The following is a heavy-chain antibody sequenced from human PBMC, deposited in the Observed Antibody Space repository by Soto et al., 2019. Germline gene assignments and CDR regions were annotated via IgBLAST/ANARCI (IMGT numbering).Heavy chain of an antibody. CDR1: GFTFASFW. J-gene: IGHJ4*02. D-gene: IGHD3-16*01. CDR3: ARAWGQRALLTDF. CDR2: IDPANSQT. V-gene: IGHV5-10-1*01. Sequence: PGESLKISCKGSGFTFASFWITWVRQRPGEGLEWMGTIDPANSQTNYRPSFQGHVTMSADKSINTAYLQWSSLQASDSATYYCARAWGQRALLTDFWGQGTQVTVSS.